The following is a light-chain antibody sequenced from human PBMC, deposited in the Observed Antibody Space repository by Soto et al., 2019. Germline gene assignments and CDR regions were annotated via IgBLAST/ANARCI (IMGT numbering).Light chain of an antibody. V-gene: IGKV1-33*01. CDR1: QSISSY. CDR2: DAS. Sequence: DVQLTQSPSSLSASVGGRGTITCRSSQSISSYLNWYQQKPVKAPKLLIYDASKVETGVPSRCSKSGAGTDFTFTISILQPEDVATYYYQQYDKPPTFGQGTKVDIK. J-gene: IGKJ1*01. CDR3: QQYDKPPT.